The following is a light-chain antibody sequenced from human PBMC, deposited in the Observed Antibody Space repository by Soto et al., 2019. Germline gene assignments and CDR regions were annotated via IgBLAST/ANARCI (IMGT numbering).Light chain of an antibody. V-gene: IGLV1-47*01. CDR2: RNN. Sequence: QAVVTQPPSASGTPGQRVTISCSGSTSNIGNNHVYWYQRLPGTAPKLLIYRNNQRPSGVPDRFSGSKSGTSASLAISGLRSEDEADYFCAAWDDSLSGVVFGGGTKLTVL. CDR1: TSNIGNNH. J-gene: IGLJ2*01. CDR3: AAWDDSLSGVV.